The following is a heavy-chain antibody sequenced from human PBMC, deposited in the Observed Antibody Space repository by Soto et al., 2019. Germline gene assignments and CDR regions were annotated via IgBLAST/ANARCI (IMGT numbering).Heavy chain of an antibody. D-gene: IGHD7-27*01. V-gene: IGHV1-3*04. CDR2: INTDNGNT. CDR3: ARNVVGTTRLDY. J-gene: IGHJ4*02. CDR1: GYTFTTYA. Sequence: QVQLVQSGAEVKRPGASVKVSCKASGYTFTTYAIHWIRQAPGQGLEWVGWINTDNGNTKYSQKLQGRVNITSDTSESAAYMELSSLRSEDTAVYYCARNVVGTTRLDYWGQGTLVTVSS.